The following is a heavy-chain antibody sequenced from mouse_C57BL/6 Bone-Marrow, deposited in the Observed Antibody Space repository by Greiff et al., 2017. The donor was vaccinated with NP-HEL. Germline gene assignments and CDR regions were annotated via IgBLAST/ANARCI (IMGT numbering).Heavy chain of an antibody. J-gene: IGHJ1*03. CDR1: GFSLTSYA. V-gene: IGHV2-9-1*01. Sequence: VMLVESGPGLVAPSQSLSITCTVSGFSLTSYAISWVRQPPGKGLEWLGVIWTGGGTNYNSALKSRLSISKDNSKSQVFLKMNSLQTDDTARYYCARLSPYYYGSSSYWYFDVWGTGTTVTVSS. D-gene: IGHD1-1*01. CDR2: IWTGGGT. CDR3: ARLSPYYYGSSSYWYFDV.